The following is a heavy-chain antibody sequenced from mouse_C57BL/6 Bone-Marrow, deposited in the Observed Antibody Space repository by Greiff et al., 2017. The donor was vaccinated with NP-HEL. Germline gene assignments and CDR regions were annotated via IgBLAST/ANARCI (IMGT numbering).Heavy chain of an antibody. Sequence: EVKVVESGGGLVQPGGSLKLSCAASGFTFSDYGMAWVRQAPRKGPEWVAFISNLAYSIYYADTVTGRFTISREDAKTTLYLERSSLRSEDTAMDYCARHYDYGWYFDVWGTGTTVTVSS. V-gene: IGHV5-15*01. J-gene: IGHJ1*03. D-gene: IGHD2-4*01. CDR1: GFTFSDYG. CDR3: ARHYDYGWYFDV. CDR2: ISNLAYSI.